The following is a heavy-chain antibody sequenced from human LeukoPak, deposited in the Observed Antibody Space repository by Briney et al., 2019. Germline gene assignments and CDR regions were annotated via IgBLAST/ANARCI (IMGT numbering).Heavy chain of an antibody. D-gene: IGHD6-13*01. CDR2: INPSGGST. Sequence: ASVKVSCKASGYAFTSYYMHWVRQAPGQGLEWIGIINPSGGSTSYAQKFQGRVTMTRDTSTSTVYMELSSLRSEDTAVYYCARGPGYSSSWAYYFDYWGLGTLVTVSS. V-gene: IGHV1-46*01. CDR3: ARGPGYSSSWAYYFDY. J-gene: IGHJ4*02. CDR1: GYAFTSYY.